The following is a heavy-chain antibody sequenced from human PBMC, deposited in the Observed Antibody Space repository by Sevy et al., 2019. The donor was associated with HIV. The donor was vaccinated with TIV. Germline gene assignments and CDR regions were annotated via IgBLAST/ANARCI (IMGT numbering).Heavy chain of an antibody. D-gene: IGHD3-22*01. CDR3: AKDHYYYDSSGPGSGP. V-gene: IGHV3-23*01. J-gene: IGHJ5*02. CDR1: GFTFSSYA. CDR2: ISGSGGST. Sequence: GGSLRLSCAASGFTFSSYAMSWVRQAPGKGLEWVSAISGSGGSTYYADSVKGRFTISRDNSKNTLYLQMNSLGAEDTAVYYCAKDHYYYDSSGPGSGPWGQGTLVTVSS.